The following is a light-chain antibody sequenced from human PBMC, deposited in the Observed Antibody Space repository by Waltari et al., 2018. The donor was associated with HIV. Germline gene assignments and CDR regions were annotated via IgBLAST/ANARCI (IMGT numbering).Light chain of an antibody. V-gene: IGKV3D-15*01. CDR1: QNVDDK. J-gene: IGKJ4*01. Sequence: RVTVSCRASQNVDDKLAWYQQKPGQSPRLLIYHSSVRAAGVPTRFGGAGSATNFTLTITGLQSEDFTLYFCQQYHHWPPLTFGGGSRVELK. CDR3: QQYHHWPPLT. CDR2: HSS.